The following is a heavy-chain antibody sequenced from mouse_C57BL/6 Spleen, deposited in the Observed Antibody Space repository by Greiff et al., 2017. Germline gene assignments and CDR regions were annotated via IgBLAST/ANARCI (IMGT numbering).Heavy chain of an antibody. CDR1: GFTFSDYG. CDR2: ISSGSSTI. J-gene: IGHJ4*01. Sequence: EVKLVESGGGLVKPGGSLKLSCAASGFTFSDYGMHWVRQAPEKGLEWVAYISSGSSTIYYADTVKGRFTISRDNAKNTLFLQMTSLRSEDTAMYYCARKEYDYDGYAMDYWGQGTSVTVSS. CDR3: ARKEYDYDGYAMDY. D-gene: IGHD2-4*01. V-gene: IGHV5-17*01.